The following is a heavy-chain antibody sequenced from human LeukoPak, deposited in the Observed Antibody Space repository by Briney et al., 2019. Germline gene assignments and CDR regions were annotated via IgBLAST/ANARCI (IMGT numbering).Heavy chain of an antibody. CDR1: GGSISSSSYY. CDR3: ARDSLAAAGLRADWFDP. V-gene: IGHV4-39*07. Sequence: PSETLSLTCTVSGGSISSSSYYWGWIRQPPGKGLEWIGSIYYSGSTYYNPSLKSRVTISVDTSKNQFSLKLSSVTAADTAVYYCARDSLAAAGLRADWFDPWGQGTLVTVSS. D-gene: IGHD6-13*01. J-gene: IGHJ5*02. CDR2: IYYSGST.